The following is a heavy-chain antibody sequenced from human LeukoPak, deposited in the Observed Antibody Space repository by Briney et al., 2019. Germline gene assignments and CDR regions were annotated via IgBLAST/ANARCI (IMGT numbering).Heavy chain of an antibody. J-gene: IGHJ4*02. CDR1: GCSISSYC. Sequence: PSETLSLTCTVSGCSISSYCWNWIRQPPGKGLEWIGYIYYSGSTNYNPSLKSRVTISVDTSKNQFSLKLNSVTAADTAVYYCARVDILTGYYRFDYWGQGTLVTVSS. CDR3: ARVDILTGYYRFDY. CDR2: IYYSGST. D-gene: IGHD3-9*01. V-gene: IGHV4-59*01.